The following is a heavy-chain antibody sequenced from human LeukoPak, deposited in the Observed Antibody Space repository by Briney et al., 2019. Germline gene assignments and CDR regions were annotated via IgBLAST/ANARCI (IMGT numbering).Heavy chain of an antibody. CDR3: ARGQATVTEIAFDI. D-gene: IGHD4-17*01. CDR1: GDSITGYY. CDR2: INHSGST. Sequence: SETLSLTCTVSGDSITGYYWGWIRQPPGKGLEWIGEINHSGSTNYNPSLKSRVTISVDTSKNQFSLKLSSVTAADTAVYYCARGQATVTEIAFDIWGQGTMVTVSS. V-gene: IGHV4-34*01. J-gene: IGHJ3*02.